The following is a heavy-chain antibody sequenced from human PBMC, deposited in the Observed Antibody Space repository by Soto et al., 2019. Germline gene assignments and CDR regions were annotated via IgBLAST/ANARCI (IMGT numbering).Heavy chain of an antibody. D-gene: IGHD3-10*01. J-gene: IGHJ5*02. V-gene: IGHV4-59*11. Sequence: SENLSLTCTVSGGSLRRHYWSWIRQPPGKGLEWIGYIYYSGGTNYNPSLKSRVTISVDTSKNQFSLKLSSVTAADTAVYYCARDPFKIWPPAGGHWFDPWGQGTLVTVSS. CDR3: ARDPFKIWPPAGGHWFDP. CDR1: GGSLRRHY. CDR2: IYYSGGT.